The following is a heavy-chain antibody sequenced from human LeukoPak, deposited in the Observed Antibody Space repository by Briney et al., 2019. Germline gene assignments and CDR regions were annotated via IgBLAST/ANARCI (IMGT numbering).Heavy chain of an antibody. CDR2: ISGSGGST. V-gene: IGHV3-23*01. D-gene: IGHD2-2*02. Sequence: GSLLLSCAASGFTFSSYAMSWVRPAPGKGLEWVSAISGSGGSTYYADSVKGRFTISRDNSKNTLYLQMNSLRAEDTAVYYCAKDQTRKLPAAIFDYWGQGTLVTVSS. CDR1: GFTFSSYA. J-gene: IGHJ4*02. CDR3: AKDQTRKLPAAIFDY.